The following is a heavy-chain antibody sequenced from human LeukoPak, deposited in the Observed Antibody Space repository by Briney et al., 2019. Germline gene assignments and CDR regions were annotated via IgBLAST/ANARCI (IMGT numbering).Heavy chain of an antibody. V-gene: IGHV4-59*12. D-gene: IGHD5-24*01. CDR2: IYYSGST. CDR3: SRGLRWLQPFDY. Sequence: PSETLSLTCTVSGGSISSYYWSWIRQPPGKGLEWIGYIYYSGSTNYNPSLKSRVTISVDTSKNQFSLKLSSVTAADTAVYYCSRGLRWLQPFDYWGQGTLVTVSS. J-gene: IGHJ4*02. CDR1: GGSISSYY.